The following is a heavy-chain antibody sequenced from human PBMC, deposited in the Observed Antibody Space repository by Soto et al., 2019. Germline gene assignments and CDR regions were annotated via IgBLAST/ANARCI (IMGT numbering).Heavy chain of an antibody. D-gene: IGHD4-17*01. V-gene: IGHV3-7*01. CDR1: GFTFSSYW. CDR2: IKQDGSEK. Sequence: PGGSLRLSCAASGFTFSSYWMSWVRQAPGKGLEWVANIKQDGSEKYYVDSVKGRFTISRDNAKNSLYLQMNSLRAEDTAVYYCARVNDYGGPDFDYWGQGTLVTVSS. J-gene: IGHJ4*02. CDR3: ARVNDYGGPDFDY.